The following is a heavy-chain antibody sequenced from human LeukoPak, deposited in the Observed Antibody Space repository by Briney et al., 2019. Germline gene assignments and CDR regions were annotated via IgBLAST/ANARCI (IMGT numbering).Heavy chain of an antibody. CDR1: GFSLSNYW. D-gene: IGHD1-26*01. J-gene: IGHJ4*02. CDR3: ARETRGSYVPGLDS. V-gene: IGHV3-7*01. Sequence: GGSLRLSCAASGFSLSNYWISWVRQAPGKGLEWVANIKLDGSEKYYVNSVKGRFTISRDNAKNSLNLQMDSLRAEDTAVYYCARETRGSYVPGLDSWGQGTLVTVSS. CDR2: IKLDGSEK.